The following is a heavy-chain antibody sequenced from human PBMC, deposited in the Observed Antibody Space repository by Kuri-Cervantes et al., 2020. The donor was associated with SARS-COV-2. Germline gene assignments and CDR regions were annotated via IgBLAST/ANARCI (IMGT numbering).Heavy chain of an antibody. CDR2: ITWNTDTT. CDR3: ARDGQQLGEFDY. V-gene: IGHV3-9*01. CDR1: GFIFDDYA. D-gene: IGHD6-13*01. Sequence: SLKISCAASGFIFDDYAMHWVRQAPGKGLEWVSGITWNTDTTAYADSVKGRFTISRDNAKNTLYLQMNSLRAEDTAVYYCARDGQQLGEFDYWGQGTLVTVSS. J-gene: IGHJ4*02.